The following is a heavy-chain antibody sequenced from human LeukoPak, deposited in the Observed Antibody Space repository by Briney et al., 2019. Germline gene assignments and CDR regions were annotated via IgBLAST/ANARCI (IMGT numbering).Heavy chain of an antibody. Sequence: GGSLRLSCAASGFTFSSYGMHWVRQAPGKGLEWVAVIWYDGSNKYYADSVKGRFTISRDNSKNTLYLQMNSLRAEDTAVYYCARDKEEMVRAPYAFGIWGQGTMVTVSS. CDR1: GFTFSSYG. CDR2: IWYDGSNK. D-gene: IGHD3-10*01. J-gene: IGHJ3*02. CDR3: ARDKEEMVRAPYAFGI. V-gene: IGHV3-33*01.